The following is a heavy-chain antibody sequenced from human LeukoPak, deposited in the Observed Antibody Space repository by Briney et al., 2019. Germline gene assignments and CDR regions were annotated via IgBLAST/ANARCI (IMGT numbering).Heavy chain of an antibody. Sequence: SETLSLTCTVSGYSISSGYYWGWIRQPPGKGLEWIGEINHSGSTNYNPSLKSRVTISVDTSKNQFSLKLSSVTAADTAVYYCARGLLLWFGELSLQDWGQGTLVTVSS. D-gene: IGHD3-10*01. J-gene: IGHJ4*02. CDR2: INHSGST. CDR1: GYSISSGYY. CDR3: ARGLLLWFGELSLQD. V-gene: IGHV4-38-2*02.